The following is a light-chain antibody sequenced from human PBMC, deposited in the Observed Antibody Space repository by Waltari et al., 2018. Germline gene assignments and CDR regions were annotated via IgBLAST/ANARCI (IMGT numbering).Light chain of an antibody. Sequence: AIRMTQSPSSFSASTGDRVTITCRASQGISSYLAWYQQKPGKAPTLLIYAASTLQSCVPSRFGGSRSGTDFTLTISCLQSEDVATYYCQQYYSYPPVTFGGGTKVEIK. V-gene: IGKV1-8*01. CDR2: AAS. J-gene: IGKJ4*01. CDR1: QGISSY. CDR3: QQYYSYPPVT.